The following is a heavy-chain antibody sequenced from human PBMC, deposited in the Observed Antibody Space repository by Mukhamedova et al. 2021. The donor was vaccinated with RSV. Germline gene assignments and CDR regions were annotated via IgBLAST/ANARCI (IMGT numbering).Heavy chain of an antibody. D-gene: IGHD5-12*01. Sequence: VSYISGGGATVYYADSVKGRFTIPRDNAKNSLSLQLNSLRAEDTAIYYCARENGTYSGYVNDYWGQGTLVTVSS. J-gene: IGHJ4*02. CDR3: ARENGTYSGYVNDY. CDR2: ISGGGATV. V-gene: IGHV3-11*04.